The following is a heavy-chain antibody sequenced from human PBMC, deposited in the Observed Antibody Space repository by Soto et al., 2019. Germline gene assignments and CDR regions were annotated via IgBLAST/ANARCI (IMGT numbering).Heavy chain of an antibody. V-gene: IGHV4-31*03. Sequence: QVQLQESGPGLVKPSQTLSLTCTVSGASISSGSHYWSWIRQHPGKGLEWIGYIYYSGTTYDNPSLRSRLTISVDTSKNEFSLRMSSVTAADTAVYYCGSVEYYGRPFDYWGQGSLVTVSS. J-gene: IGHJ4*02. CDR2: IYYSGTT. CDR1: GASISSGSHY. D-gene: IGHD3-10*01. CDR3: GSVEYYGRPFDY.